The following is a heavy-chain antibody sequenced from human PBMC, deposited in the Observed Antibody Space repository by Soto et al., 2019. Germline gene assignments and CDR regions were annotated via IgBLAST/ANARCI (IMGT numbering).Heavy chain of an antibody. D-gene: IGHD6-13*01. CDR3: ARLLGSNWIFDC. CDR2: MYYSGGT. V-gene: IGHV4-39*01. J-gene: IGHJ4*02. Sequence: SETLSLTCAVSGGSISSTTYPWGWIRQPPGKGLEWIGNMYYSGGTYYNPSLKSRVTISVDTSKNQFSLKLSSVTAADTAVYYCARLLGSNWIFDCWGLGTLVTVSS. CDR1: GGSISSTTYP.